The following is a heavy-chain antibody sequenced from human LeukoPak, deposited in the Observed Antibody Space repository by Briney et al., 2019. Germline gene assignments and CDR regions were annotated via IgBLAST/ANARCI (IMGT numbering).Heavy chain of an antibody. CDR2: ISGSGGST. CDR3: AKDQRWLLLQLDY. J-gene: IGHJ4*02. Sequence: GGFLRLSCAASGFTFSSYAMSWVRQAPGKGLEWVSAISGSGGSTYYADSVKGRFTISRDNSKNTLYLQMNSLRAEDTAVYYCAKDQRWLLLQLDYWGQGTLVTVSS. CDR1: GFTFSSYA. V-gene: IGHV3-23*01. D-gene: IGHD3-22*01.